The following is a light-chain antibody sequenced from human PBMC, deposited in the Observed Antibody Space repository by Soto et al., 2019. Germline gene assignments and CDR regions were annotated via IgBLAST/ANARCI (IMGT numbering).Light chain of an antibody. CDR2: GAS. CDR1: QSISSD. Sequence: EIVMTQSPATLSVSPGERATLSCRASQSISSDLAWYQQKPGQAPRLLIYGASTRATGIPARFSGSGSGTEFTLTISSLQSEDFATYYCQQYNNWPPLYTFGQGTNLEIK. V-gene: IGKV3-15*01. J-gene: IGKJ2*01. CDR3: QQYNNWPPLYT.